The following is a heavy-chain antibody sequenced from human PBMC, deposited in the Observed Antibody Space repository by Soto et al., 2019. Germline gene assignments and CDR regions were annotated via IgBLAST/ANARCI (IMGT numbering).Heavy chain of an antibody. Sequence: GALRVSSAGSGLSFADSAFHWVRQASGKGLEWVGRIRGKADSYTTSYAASVKGRFIISRDDSDNTAYLQMNNLKTEDTALYYCNSEAETAATDDAFDVWGQGTMVTVSS. CDR3: NSEAETAATDDAFDV. J-gene: IGHJ3*01. CDR1: GLSFADSA. V-gene: IGHV3-73*01. CDR2: IRGKADSYTT. D-gene: IGHD6-13*01.